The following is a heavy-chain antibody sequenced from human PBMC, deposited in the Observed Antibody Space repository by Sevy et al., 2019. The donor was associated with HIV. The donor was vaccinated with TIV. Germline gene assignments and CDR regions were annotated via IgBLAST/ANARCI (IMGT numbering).Heavy chain of an antibody. V-gene: IGHV3-30*02. Sequence: GGSLRLSCAASGFTFSSYGMHWVRQAPGKGLDWVAFIWYDGTDEYYADSVKGRFTISRDNSKNTLYLQMNTLRLEDTAVYYCASDILTGSDYWGLRTLVTVSS. CDR1: GFTFSSYG. J-gene: IGHJ4*02. D-gene: IGHD3-9*01. CDR2: IWYDGTDE. CDR3: ASDILTGSDY.